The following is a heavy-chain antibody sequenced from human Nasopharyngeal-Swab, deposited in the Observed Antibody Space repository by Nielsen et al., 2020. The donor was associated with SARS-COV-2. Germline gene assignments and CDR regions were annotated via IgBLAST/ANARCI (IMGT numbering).Heavy chain of an antibody. CDR1: GFTFSNYW. Sequence: GESLKISCAASGFTFSNYWMSWVRQSPGKGLEWVANVKQDGSEKYYVDSVKGRFTISRDNTMNSVSLQMDSLRADDTAVYFCVTKTSGAIKAPAYWGQGTRVTVSS. J-gene: IGHJ4*02. CDR2: VKQDGSEK. CDR3: VTKTSGAIKAPAY. D-gene: IGHD2-15*01. V-gene: IGHV3-7*03.